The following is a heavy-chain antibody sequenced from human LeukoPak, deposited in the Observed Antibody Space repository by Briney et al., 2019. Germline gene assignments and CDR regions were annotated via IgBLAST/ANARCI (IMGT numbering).Heavy chain of an antibody. CDR2: ISYDGSNK. V-gene: IGHV3-30-3*02. CDR1: GFTFSSYA. D-gene: IGHD4-17*01. CDR3: AKSPVSTGY. J-gene: IGHJ4*02. Sequence: GRSLRLSCAASGFTFSSYAMHWVRQAPGKGLEWVAVISYDGSNKYYADSVKGRFTISRDNSKNTLYLQMNSLRDEDTAVYYCAKSPVSTGYCGQGTLVTVSS.